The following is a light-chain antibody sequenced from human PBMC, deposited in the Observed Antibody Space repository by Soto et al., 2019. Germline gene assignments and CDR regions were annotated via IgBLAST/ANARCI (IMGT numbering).Light chain of an antibody. V-gene: IGKV3D-15*01. J-gene: IGKJ4*02. Sequence: IVLTQSPGTLTLSPAERSTQSYESLQSVTSSYLASYQQKHGQAPRLLIYGASTRATGIPARFSGSGSETEFTLTISSLQSEDCAVYYCQQYNNWPPWTFGGGTKVDIK. CDR2: GAS. CDR1: QSVTSSY. CDR3: QQYNNWPPWT.